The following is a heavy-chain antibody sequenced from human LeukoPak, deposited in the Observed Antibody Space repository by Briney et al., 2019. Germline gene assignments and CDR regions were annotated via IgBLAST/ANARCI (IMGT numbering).Heavy chain of an antibody. J-gene: IGHJ4*02. CDR3: AKCEVSVVVPAD. D-gene: IGHD2-2*01. CDR2: IYSGGST. CDR1: GFTVSSNY. V-gene: IGHV3-53*01. Sequence: PGGSLRLSCAASGFTVSSNYMSWVRQAPGKGLEWVSIIYSGGSTYYADSVKGRFTISRDNSKNTLYLQMSSLRAEDTAVYYCAKCEVSVVVPADWGQGTLVAVSS.